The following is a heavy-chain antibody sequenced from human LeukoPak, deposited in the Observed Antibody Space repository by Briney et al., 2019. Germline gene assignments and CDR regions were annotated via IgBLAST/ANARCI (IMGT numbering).Heavy chain of an antibody. J-gene: IGHJ4*02. D-gene: IGHD3-16*01. Sequence: GGSLRLSCAASGFTFSSYSMNWVRQAPGKGLEWVSSISSSSSYIYYADSVKGRFTISRDNAKNSLYLQMNSLRAEDTAVYYCARAVYPEGYFDYWGQGTLVTVSS. CDR2: ISSSSSYI. CDR3: ARAVYPEGYFDY. CDR1: GFTFSSYS. V-gene: IGHV3-21*01.